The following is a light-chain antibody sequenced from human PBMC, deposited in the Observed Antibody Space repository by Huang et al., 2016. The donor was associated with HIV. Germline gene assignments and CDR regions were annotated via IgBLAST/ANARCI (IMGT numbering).Light chain of an antibody. J-gene: IGKJ1*01. CDR1: QSVLYSSNNKNY. V-gene: IGKV4-1*01. CDR3: QQYYSTLTWT. CDR2: WAS. Sequence: DIVMTQSPDSLAVSLGESATINCKSSQSVLYSSNNKNYLAWYQQKPGQPPKLLIYWASTRESGFPDRFSGSGSGTDFTLTISSLQAEDVAVYYCQQYYSTLTWTFGQGTKVEIK.